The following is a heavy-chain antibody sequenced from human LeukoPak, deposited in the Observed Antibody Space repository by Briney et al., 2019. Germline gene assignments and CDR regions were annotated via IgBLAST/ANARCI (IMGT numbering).Heavy chain of an antibody. Sequence: SETLSLTCAVYGGSFSGYYWSWIRQPPGKGLEWIGEISHSGSTNYNPSLKSRVTISVDTSKNQFSLKLSSVTAADTAVYYCARGYRYYYGSGSHNDYWGQGTLVTVSS. CDR1: GGSFSGYY. D-gene: IGHD3-10*01. V-gene: IGHV4-34*01. J-gene: IGHJ4*02. CDR2: ISHSGST. CDR3: ARGYRYYYGSGSHNDY.